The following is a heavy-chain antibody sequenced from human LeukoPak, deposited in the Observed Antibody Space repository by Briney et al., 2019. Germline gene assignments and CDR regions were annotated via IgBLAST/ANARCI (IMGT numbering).Heavy chain of an antibody. CDR1: GFTFSSYA. V-gene: IGHV3-64*01. J-gene: IGHJ5*02. CDR2: ISSNGGST. CDR3: ARELGSYYQP. Sequence: GGSLRLSCAASGFTFSSYAMHWVRQAPGKGLEYVSAISSNGGSTYYANSVKGRFTISRDNSKNTLYLQMGSPRAEDMAVYYCARELGSYYQPWGQGTLVTVSS. D-gene: IGHD1-26*01.